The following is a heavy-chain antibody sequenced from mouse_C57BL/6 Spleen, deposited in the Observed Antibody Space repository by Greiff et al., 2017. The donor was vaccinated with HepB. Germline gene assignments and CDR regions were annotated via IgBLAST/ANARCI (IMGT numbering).Heavy chain of an antibody. CDR2: IDPSDSET. V-gene: IGHV1-52*01. Sequence: VQLQESGAELVRPGSSVKLSCKASGYTFTSYWMHWVKQRPIQGLEWIGNIDPSDSETHYNQKFKDKATLTVDKSSSTAYMQLSSLTSEDSAVYYCASGSWGFAYWGQGTLVTVSA. CDR1: GYTFTSYW. CDR3: ASGSWGFAY. D-gene: IGHD1-1*02. J-gene: IGHJ3*01.